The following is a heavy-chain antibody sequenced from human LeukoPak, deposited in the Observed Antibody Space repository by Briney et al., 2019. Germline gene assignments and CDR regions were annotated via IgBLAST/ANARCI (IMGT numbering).Heavy chain of an antibody. V-gene: IGHV3-48*04. Sequence: GGSLRFSCAASGFTFISYSMSWVRQAPGKGLEWVSYISSSSSTIYYADSVKGRFTISRDNAKNSLFLQMTSLRAEDTAVYYCARSLGYSDYWGQGTLVTVSS. CDR3: ARSLGYSDY. CDR2: ISSSSSTI. J-gene: IGHJ4*02. CDR1: GFTFISYS. D-gene: IGHD3-16*01.